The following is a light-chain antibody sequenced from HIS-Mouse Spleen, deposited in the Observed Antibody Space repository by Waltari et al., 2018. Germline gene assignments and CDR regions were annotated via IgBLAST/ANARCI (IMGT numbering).Light chain of an antibody. V-gene: IGLV3-21*03. J-gene: IGLJ1*01. Sequence: SYVLTQPPSVSVAPGKTARITCGGNNIGSKSVHWYQQKPGQAPVLVVYDDSGRPSGIPGRCSGSNAGNTATLTSSRVEAGDEADYYCQVWDSSSDHPYVFGTGTKVTVL. CDR1: NIGSKS. CDR2: DDS. CDR3: QVWDSSSDHPYV.